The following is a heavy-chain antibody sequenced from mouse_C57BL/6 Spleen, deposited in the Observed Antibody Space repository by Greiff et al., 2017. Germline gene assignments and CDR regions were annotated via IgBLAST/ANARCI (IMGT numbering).Heavy chain of an antibody. CDR3: AGEITTVGFDY. CDR2: INPSSGYT. D-gene: IGHD1-1*01. CDR1: GYTFTSYW. Sequence: VQLQQSGAELAKPGASVKLSCKASGYTFTSYWMHWVKQRPGQGLEWIGYINPSSGYTKYNHKFKDKATLTAEKSSSTAYMQLSSLTYEDSAVYYCAGEITTVGFDYWCQGTTLTVSS. V-gene: IGHV1-7*01. J-gene: IGHJ2*01.